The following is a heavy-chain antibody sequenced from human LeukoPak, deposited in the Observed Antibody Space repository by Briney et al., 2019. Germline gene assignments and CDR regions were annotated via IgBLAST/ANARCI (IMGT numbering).Heavy chain of an antibody. CDR2: ISHTGST. D-gene: IGHD6-19*01. J-gene: IGHJ4*02. Sequence: PSETLSLTCTVSGDSISSSNWWNWVRLPPGKGLDWIGEISHTGSTKYSPSLRDRVTISKHNSKNQFSLKLNSVTAADTATYYCTRSSGWWSLDYWGQGALVTVSS. CDR3: TRSSGWWSLDY. CDR1: GDSISSSNW. V-gene: IGHV4-4*02.